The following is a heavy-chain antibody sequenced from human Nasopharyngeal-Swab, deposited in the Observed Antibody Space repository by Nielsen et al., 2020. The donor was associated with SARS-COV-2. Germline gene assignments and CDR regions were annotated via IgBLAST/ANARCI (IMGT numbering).Heavy chain of an antibody. D-gene: IGHD6-6*01. Sequence: GESLKISCAASGFTFSSYSMNWVRQAPGKGLEWVSYISSSSSTIYYADSVKGRFTISRDNAKNSLYLQMNSLRAEDTAVYYCASDTRYSSSTYYYYGMDVWGQGTTVTVSS. CDR2: ISSSSSTI. CDR3: ASDTRYSSSTYYYYGMDV. J-gene: IGHJ6*02. V-gene: IGHV3-48*01. CDR1: GFTFSSYS.